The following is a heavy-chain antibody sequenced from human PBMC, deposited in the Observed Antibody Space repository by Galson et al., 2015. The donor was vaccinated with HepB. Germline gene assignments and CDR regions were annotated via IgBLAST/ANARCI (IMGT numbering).Heavy chain of an antibody. V-gene: IGHV3-30-3*01. Sequence: PVRSLRLSCAASGFTFSSYAMHWVRQAPGKGLEWVAVISYDGSNKYYADSVKGRFTISRDNSKNTLYLQMNSLRAEDTAVYYCARDPELAIVVVPAMGLDPHRWGDYYGMDVWGQGTTVTVSS. CDR2: ISYDGSNK. CDR1: GFTFSSYA. D-gene: IGHD2-2*03. CDR3: ARDPELAIVVVPAMGLDPHRWGDYYGMDV. J-gene: IGHJ6*02.